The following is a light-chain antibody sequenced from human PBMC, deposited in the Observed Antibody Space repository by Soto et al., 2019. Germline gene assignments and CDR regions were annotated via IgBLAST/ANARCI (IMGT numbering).Light chain of an antibody. CDR1: QSVGSH. V-gene: IGKV3-11*01. CDR2: DTF. CDR3: QQRSIWPAEFT. Sequence: EIVLTQSPATLSLSPGERATLSCRASQSVGSHLTWYQQKPGQPPRLLIYDTFNRATGIPDRFSGRGSETDFTLTISSLDPEDSAVYYCQQRSIWPAEFTFGPGTKVDIK. J-gene: IGKJ3*01.